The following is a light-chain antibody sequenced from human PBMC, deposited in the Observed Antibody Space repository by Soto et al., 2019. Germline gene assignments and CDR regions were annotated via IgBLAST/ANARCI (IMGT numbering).Light chain of an antibody. CDR3: ASWDESLTGLYV. V-gene: IGLV1-51*01. J-gene: IGLJ1*01. Sequence: QSVLTQPPSVSAAPGQKVTISCSGSSSNIGNNYVSWYQQLPGTAPKLLIYDNNKRPSGIPDRFSGSKSGTSATLGITGLQTGDEADYYCASWDESLTGLYVFGTGTKVTVL. CDR2: DNN. CDR1: SSNIGNNY.